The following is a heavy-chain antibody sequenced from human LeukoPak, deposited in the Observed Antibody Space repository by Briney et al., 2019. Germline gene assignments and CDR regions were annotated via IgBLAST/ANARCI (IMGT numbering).Heavy chain of an antibody. V-gene: IGHV4-34*01. CDR1: GGSFSTYY. D-gene: IGHD3-22*01. CDR3: ASSYYDSSGPFDY. J-gene: IGHJ4*02. Sequence: SETLSLTCAVYGGSFSTYYWSWIRQSPDKGLEWIGEINHRRSTNYNPSLKSRVTISVDTSKNQFSLKLSSVTAADTAVYYCASSYYDSSGPFDYWGQGTLVTVSS. CDR2: INHRRST.